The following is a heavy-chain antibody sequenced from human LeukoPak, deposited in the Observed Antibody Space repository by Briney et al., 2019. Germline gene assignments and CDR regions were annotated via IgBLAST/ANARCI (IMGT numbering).Heavy chain of an antibody. CDR2: ISSSSSYI. V-gene: IGHV3-21*01. CDR1: GFTFSSYS. D-gene: IGHD3-9*01. Sequence: GGSLRLSCAASGFTFSSYSMNWVRQAPGKGLEWVSSISSSSSYIYYADSVKGRFTISRDNAKNSLYLQMNSLRAEDTAVYYCARDGVLRYFDWTFYYFDYWGQGTQVTVSS. CDR3: ARDGVLRYFDWTFYYFDY. J-gene: IGHJ4*02.